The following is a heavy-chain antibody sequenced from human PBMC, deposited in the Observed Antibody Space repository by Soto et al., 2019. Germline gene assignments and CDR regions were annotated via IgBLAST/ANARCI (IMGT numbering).Heavy chain of an antibody. CDR1: GYTFTGYY. CDR3: ARVLGEDYYYGMDV. V-gene: IGHV1-2*02. Sequence: ASVKVSCKASGYTFTGYYMHWVRQAPGQGLEWMGWINPNSGGTNYAQKFKGRVTMTRDTSISTAYMELSRLRSDDTAVYYCARVLGEDYYYGMDVWGQGTTVTVSS. J-gene: IGHJ6*02. CDR2: INPNSGGT. D-gene: IGHD2-15*01.